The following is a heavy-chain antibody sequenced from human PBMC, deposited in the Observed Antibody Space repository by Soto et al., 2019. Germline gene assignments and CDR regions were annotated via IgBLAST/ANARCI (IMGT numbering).Heavy chain of an antibody. V-gene: IGHV4-30-4*01. CDR2: IYYSGST. CDR1: GGSISSGDYY. D-gene: IGHD3-10*01. J-gene: IGHJ4*02. Sequence: QVQLQESGPGLVKPSQTLSLTCTVSGGSISSGDYYWSWIRQPPGKGLEWIGYIYYSGSTYYNPSLQSPVTTSVDTSKNQFSLKLSSVTAADTAVYYCARAQGSGFLVSWGQGTLVTVSS. CDR3: ARAQGSGFLVS.